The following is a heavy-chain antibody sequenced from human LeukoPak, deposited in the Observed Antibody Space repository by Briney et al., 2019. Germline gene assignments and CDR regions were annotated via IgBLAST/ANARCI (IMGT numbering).Heavy chain of an antibody. CDR3: AKGRTLVGGSTRSYDY. V-gene: IGHV3-23*01. Sequence: GGTLRLSCAASGFTFSSYSMSWVRQAPGKGLEWVSVISGSGGDTFYADSVKGRFTISRDNSKNTLYLQMNSLRVEDTAVYYCAKGRTLVGGSTRSYDYWGQGTLVTVSS. D-gene: IGHD1-26*01. J-gene: IGHJ4*02. CDR2: ISGSGGDT. CDR1: GFTFSSYS.